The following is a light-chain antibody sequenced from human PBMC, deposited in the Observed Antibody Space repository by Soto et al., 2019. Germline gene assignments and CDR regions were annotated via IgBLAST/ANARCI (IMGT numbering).Light chain of an antibody. J-gene: IGKJ5*01. CDR2: GAS. CDR1: QSVSSY. Sequence: EIVLTQSPGTLPLSPGDRATLSCRASQSVSSYFAWYQQKPGQAPRLLIYGASNRATGIPARFSGSGSGTDFTLTISSLEAEDFAVYYCQQRSIWPLTFGQGTRLEIK. V-gene: IGKV3-11*01. CDR3: QQRSIWPLT.